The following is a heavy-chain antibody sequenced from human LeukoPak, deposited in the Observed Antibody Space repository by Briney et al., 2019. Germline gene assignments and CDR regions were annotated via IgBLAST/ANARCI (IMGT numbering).Heavy chain of an antibody. CDR1: GGSFSGYY. D-gene: IGHD3-3*01. J-gene: IGHJ4*02. Sequence: PSKTLSLTCAVYGGSFSGYYWSWIRQPPGKGLEWIGEINHSGSTNYNPSLKSRVTISVDTSKNQFSLKLSSVTAADTAVYYCARGGYDFPSGGDFDYWGQGTLVTVSS. V-gene: IGHV4-34*01. CDR3: ARGGYDFPSGGDFDY. CDR2: INHSGST.